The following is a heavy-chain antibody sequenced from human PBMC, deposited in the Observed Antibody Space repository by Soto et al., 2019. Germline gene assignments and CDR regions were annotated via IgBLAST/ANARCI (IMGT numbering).Heavy chain of an antibody. Sequence: GGSLRLSCAASGFTFGPFWMHWVRQAPGKGLVWVAHITYDGSTIDYAGSVKGRFTISRDNSKNTLYLQMNSLRAEDTAVYYCGKGRSYYYYYGVDVWGQGTTVTVSS. CDR2: ITYDGSTI. CDR3: GKGRSYYYYYGVDV. V-gene: IGHV3-30*18. CDR1: GFTFGPFW. J-gene: IGHJ6*02. D-gene: IGHD1-26*01.